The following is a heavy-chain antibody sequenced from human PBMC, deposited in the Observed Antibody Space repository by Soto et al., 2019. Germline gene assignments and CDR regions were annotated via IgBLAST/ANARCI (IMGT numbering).Heavy chain of an antibody. V-gene: IGHV4-31*03. CDR1: GGSISSGGYY. J-gene: IGHJ4*02. CDR3: ASIVSSAHGEFSD. D-gene: IGHD3-10*01. Sequence: QVQLQESGPGLVKPSQTLSLTCTVSGGSISSGGYYWSWIRQHPGKGLEWIGDIYYSGSTYYNPSLQNRGSISVDTSKNPFSPKLSSVTAPDKAVYYCASIVSSAHGEFSDWGQGTLVTVSS. CDR2: IYYSGST.